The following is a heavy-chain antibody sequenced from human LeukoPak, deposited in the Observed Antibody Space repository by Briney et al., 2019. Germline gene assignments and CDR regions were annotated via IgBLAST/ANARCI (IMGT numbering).Heavy chain of an antibody. Sequence: GGSLRLSCAASGFTVSSNYMSWVRQAPGKGLEWVSVIYSGGSTYYADSVRGRFTISRDNSENTLYLQMNSLRAEDTAVYYCASLTRYSYGSSGWWFDPWGQGTLVTVSS. CDR2: IYSGGST. D-gene: IGHD5-18*01. CDR3: ASLTRYSYGSSGWWFDP. J-gene: IGHJ5*02. CDR1: GFTVSSNY. V-gene: IGHV3-53*01.